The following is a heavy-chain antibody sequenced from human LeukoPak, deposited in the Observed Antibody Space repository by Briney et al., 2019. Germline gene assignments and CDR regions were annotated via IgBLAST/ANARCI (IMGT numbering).Heavy chain of an antibody. CDR1: GGTFSSYA. V-gene: IGHV1-69*05. Sequence: GASVKVSCKASGGTFSSYAISWVRQAPGQGLEWMGGIIPIFGTANYAQKFQGRVTITTDESTSTAYMELSSPRSEDTAVYYCAGGYCSGGSCYNWFDPWGQGTLVTVSS. CDR2: IIPIFGTA. D-gene: IGHD2-15*01. J-gene: IGHJ5*02. CDR3: AGGYCSGGSCYNWFDP.